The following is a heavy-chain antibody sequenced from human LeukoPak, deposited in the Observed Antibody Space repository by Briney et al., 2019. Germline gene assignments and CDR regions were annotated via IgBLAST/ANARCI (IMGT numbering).Heavy chain of an antibody. CDR2: IYHSGST. V-gene: IGHV4-30-2*01. CDR1: GGSISSGGYY. D-gene: IGHD6-19*01. J-gene: IGHJ4*02. CDR3: ARGSNSGWRRPFDY. Sequence: SETLSLTCTVSGGSISSGGYYWSWIRQLPGKGLEWIGYIYHSGSTYYNPSLKSRVTISVDTSKNQFSLKLSSVTAADTAVYYCARGSNSGWRRPFDYWGQGTLATVSS.